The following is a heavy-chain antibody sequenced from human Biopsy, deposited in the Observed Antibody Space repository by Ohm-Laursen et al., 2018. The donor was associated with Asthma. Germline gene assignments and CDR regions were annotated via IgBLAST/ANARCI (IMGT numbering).Heavy chain of an antibody. CDR2: IYSGGTS. V-gene: IGHV3-53*01. CDR1: GFTVSRDY. Sequence: SLRLSCTATGFTVSRDYMFWVRQAPGKGLKWVSVIYSGGTSHTADSVRGRFTISRDYSKNTLYLQMHSLRAEDTAVYYCARGDSSGWSQYYFDYWGQGTLVTVSS. J-gene: IGHJ4*02. D-gene: IGHD6-19*01. CDR3: ARGDSSGWSQYYFDY.